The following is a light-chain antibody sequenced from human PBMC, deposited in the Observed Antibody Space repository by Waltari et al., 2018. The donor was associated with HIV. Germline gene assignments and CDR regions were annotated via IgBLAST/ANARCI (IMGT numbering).Light chain of an antibody. CDR3: ASYTANDTVL. Sequence: SGLTQPASAPGLPGHSITIPCPGADSALGFFNFVPWYHQYPGKVPKVILSKVDSRASGVSDRFSGSKSGNTASLRISGLRTEDEGVYCCASYTANDTVLFAGGTTVTVL. CDR2: KVD. V-gene: IGLV2-14*01. J-gene: IGLJ3*02. CDR1: DSALGFFNF.